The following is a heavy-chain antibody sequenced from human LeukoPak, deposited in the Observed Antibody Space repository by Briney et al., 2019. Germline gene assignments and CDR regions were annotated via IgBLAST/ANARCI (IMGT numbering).Heavy chain of an antibody. D-gene: IGHD1-26*01. J-gene: IGHJ4*02. Sequence: GRSLRLSCAASGFTFSSYAMHWVRQAPGKGLEWVAVISYDGSNKYYADSVKGRFTISRDNSKNTLYLRMNSLRAEDTAVYYCAREHGSYYTYYFDYWGQGTLVTVSS. V-gene: IGHV3-30-3*01. CDR3: AREHGSYYTYYFDY. CDR1: GFTFSSYA. CDR2: ISYDGSNK.